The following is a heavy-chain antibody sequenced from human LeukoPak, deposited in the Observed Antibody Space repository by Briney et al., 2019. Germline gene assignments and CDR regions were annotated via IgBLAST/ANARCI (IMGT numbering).Heavy chain of an antibody. Sequence: SGTLSLTCSVSGYSISSGYYWGWIRQPPGKGLEWIGSVYHSGSTYYNPSLKSRVTISVDTSKNQFSLKLSSVTAADTAVYYCARGHYGMNVWGQGTTVTVSS. CDR2: VYHSGST. CDR1: GYSISSGYY. V-gene: IGHV4-38-2*02. D-gene: IGHD3-10*01. J-gene: IGHJ6*02. CDR3: ARGHYGMNV.